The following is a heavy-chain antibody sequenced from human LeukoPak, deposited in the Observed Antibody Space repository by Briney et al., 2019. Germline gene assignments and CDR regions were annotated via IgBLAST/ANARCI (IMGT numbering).Heavy chain of an antibody. Sequence: GGSLRLSCAASGFTFDDYGMSWVRQAPGKGLEWVSGINWNGGSTGYADSVKGRFTISRDNAKNSLYLQMNSLRAEDTAVYYCAKEFSATPRAAAQTGDAFDVWGQGTMVTVSS. J-gene: IGHJ3*01. V-gene: IGHV3-20*04. CDR2: INWNGGST. CDR3: AKEFSATPRAAAQTGDAFDV. CDR1: GFTFDDYG. D-gene: IGHD7-27*01.